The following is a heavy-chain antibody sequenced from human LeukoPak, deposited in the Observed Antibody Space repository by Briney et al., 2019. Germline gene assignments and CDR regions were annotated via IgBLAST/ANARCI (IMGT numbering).Heavy chain of an antibody. CDR1: GYTFTGYY. D-gene: IGHD3-10*01. CDR3: ARDPEVPPPNWFDP. CDR2: INPNSGGT. J-gene: IGHJ5*02. Sequence: ASVKVSCKTSGYTFTGYYMHWVRQAPGQGLEWMGWINPNSGGTNYAQKFQGRVTITRDTSASTAYMELSSLRSEDTAVYYCARDPEVPPPNWFDPWGQGTLVTVSS. V-gene: IGHV1-2*02.